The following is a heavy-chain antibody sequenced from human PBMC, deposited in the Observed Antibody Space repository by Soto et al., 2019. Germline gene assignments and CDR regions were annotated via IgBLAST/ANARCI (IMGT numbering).Heavy chain of an antibody. V-gene: IGHV1-18*01. J-gene: IGHJ3*02. CDR3: AGGGAVAANDAFDI. CDR2: ISAYNGNT. CDR1: GYTFTSYG. Sequence: ASVKVSCKASGYTFTSYGISWVRQAPGQGLEWMGWISAYNGNTNYAQKLQGRVTMTTDTSTSTAYMELRSLRSDDTAVYYWAGGGAVAANDAFDIWGQGTMVTVSS. D-gene: IGHD6-19*01.